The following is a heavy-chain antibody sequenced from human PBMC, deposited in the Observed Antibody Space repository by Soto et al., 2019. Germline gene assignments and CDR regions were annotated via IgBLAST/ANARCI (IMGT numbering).Heavy chain of an antibody. Sequence: EVQLLESGGGLVQPGGSLRLSCAASGFTFSSYAMSWVRQAPGKGLEWVSSITSSYTTYYADSVKGRFTISRDNSKNNLQLQMNSLRADDTAVYLCARGLAPFDYWGQGTLVTVSS. CDR2: ITSSYTT. J-gene: IGHJ4*02. V-gene: IGHV3-23*01. CDR1: GFTFSSYA. CDR3: ARGLAPFDY. D-gene: IGHD6-19*01.